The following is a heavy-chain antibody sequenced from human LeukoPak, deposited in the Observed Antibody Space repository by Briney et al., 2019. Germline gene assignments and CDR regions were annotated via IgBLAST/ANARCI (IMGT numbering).Heavy chain of an antibody. J-gene: IGHJ4*02. CDR1: GVSFNDYY. CDR3: TRMTAGHDY. Sequence: SETLSLTCAVSGVSFNDYYWSWVRQTPGKGLEWIGEVNHSGYTNDSPSLKSRVTLSIDTSRKQFSLNLRSVTVADTGIYYCTRMTAGHDYWGQGTLVTVSS. V-gene: IGHV4-34*01. CDR2: VNHSGYT. D-gene: IGHD2-21*02.